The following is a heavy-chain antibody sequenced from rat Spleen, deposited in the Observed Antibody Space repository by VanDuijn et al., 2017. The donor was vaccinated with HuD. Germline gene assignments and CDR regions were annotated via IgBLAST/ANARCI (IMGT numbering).Heavy chain of an antibody. CDR2: ITSGGSNT. Sequence: EVQLVESGGGRVQPGRSLKLSCAASGFTFSNFVMAWVRQAPKKGLEWVAYITSGGSNTYYPDSVKGRFTISRDNAKSTLYLQMDSLRSEDTATYYCAKRGWYFFDYWGQGVMVTVSS. CDR3: AKRGWYFFDY. J-gene: IGHJ2*01. CDR1: GFTFSNFV. V-gene: IGHV5-25*01.